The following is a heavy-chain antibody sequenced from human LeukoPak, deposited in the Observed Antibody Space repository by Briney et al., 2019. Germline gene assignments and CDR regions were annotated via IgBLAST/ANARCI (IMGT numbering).Heavy chain of an antibody. D-gene: IGHD6-19*01. Sequence: PGGSLRLSCAASGFTFSSYAMSWVRQAPGKGLEWVSAISGSGGSTYYADSVKGRFTISRDNSKNTLYLQMNSLRAEDTAVYYCAKARSGPYYYYMDVWGKGTTVTVSS. CDR2: ISGSGGST. CDR3: AKARSGPYYYYMDV. CDR1: GFTFSSYA. V-gene: IGHV3-23*01. J-gene: IGHJ6*03.